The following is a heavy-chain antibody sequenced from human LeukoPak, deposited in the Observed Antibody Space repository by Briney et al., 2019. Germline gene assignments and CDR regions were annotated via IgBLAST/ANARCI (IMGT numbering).Heavy chain of an antibody. D-gene: IGHD3-22*01. CDR1: GGSISINSYY. J-gene: IGHJ6*03. V-gene: IGHV4-39*01. Sequence: SETLSLTCTVSGGSISINSYYWGWIHQPPGKGLEWIGSIYYSGGTYYNPSLRSRLTISVDTSKNQFSLKLSSVTAADTAVYYCARGRYYYDSGGYQSPYYYMDVWGKGTTVTVSS. CDR3: ARGRYYYDSGGYQSPYYYMDV. CDR2: IYYSGGT.